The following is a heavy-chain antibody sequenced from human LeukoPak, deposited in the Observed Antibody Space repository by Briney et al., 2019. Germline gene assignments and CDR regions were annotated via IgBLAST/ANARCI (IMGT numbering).Heavy chain of an antibody. D-gene: IGHD2-2*01. CDR1: GGSIGSSSYY. CDR2: IYYSGST. V-gene: IGHV4-39*01. J-gene: IGHJ4*02. CDR3: ASRYCSSTSCPFDY. Sequence: SETLSLTCTVSGGSIGSSSYYWGWIRQPPGKGLEWIGSIYYSGSTYYNPSLKSRVTISVDTSKNQFSPKLSSVTAADTAVYYCASRYCSSTSCPFDYWGQGTLVTVSS.